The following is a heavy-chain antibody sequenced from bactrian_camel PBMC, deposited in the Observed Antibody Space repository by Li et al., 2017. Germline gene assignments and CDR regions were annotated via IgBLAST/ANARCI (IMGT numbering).Heavy chain of an antibody. Sequence: VQLVESGGGSVQAGGSLRLSCAASGYTSTTNCMGWFRQAPGKGHEWVSAIIRGGDRTYYADSVKGRFTISRDNAKNTVYLQVDSLKFEDTALYYCATWPAATIATMPTRMSITTGARGPRSPSP. J-gene: IGHJ4*01. CDR1: GYTSTTNC. V-gene: IGHV3S40*01. D-gene: IGHD4*01. CDR3: ATWPAATIATMPTRMSITT. CDR2: IIRGGDRT.